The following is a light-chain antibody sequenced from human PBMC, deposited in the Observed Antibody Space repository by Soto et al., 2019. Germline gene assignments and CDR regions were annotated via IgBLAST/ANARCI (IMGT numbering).Light chain of an antibody. CDR3: QQRSNWPLT. V-gene: IGKV3D-20*02. CDR1: QSVSSSY. CDR2: DAS. J-gene: IGKJ5*01. Sequence: EIVLTQSPGTLSFSPGERATLSCRASQSVSSSYLAWYQQKPGQAPRLLMYDASNRATGIPARFSGSGSGTDFTLTISSLEPEDFAVYYCQQRSNWPLTFGQGTRLE.